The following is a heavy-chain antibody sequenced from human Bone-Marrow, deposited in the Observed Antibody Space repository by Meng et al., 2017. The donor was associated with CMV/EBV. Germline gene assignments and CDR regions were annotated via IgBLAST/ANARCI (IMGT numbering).Heavy chain of an antibody. J-gene: IGHJ3*02. CDR2: IRYDGSNK. Sequence: GESLKISCAASGFTFSSYGMHWVRQAPGKGLEWVAFIRYDGSNKYYADSVKGRFTISRDNSKNTLYLQMNSLRAEDTAVYYCAKILLGYDFWSGYQNSNDAFYIWGQGTMVTVSS. CDR3: AKILLGYDFWSGYQNSNDAFYI. CDR1: GFTFSSYG. V-gene: IGHV3-30*02. D-gene: IGHD3-3*01.